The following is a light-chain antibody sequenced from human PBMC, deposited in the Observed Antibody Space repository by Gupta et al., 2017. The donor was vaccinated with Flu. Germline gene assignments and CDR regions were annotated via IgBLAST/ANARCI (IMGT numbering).Light chain of an antibody. CDR1: RDIKSETYR. Sequence: CTVRRDIKSETYRICCFQRKPVSPPQDLHRYRSDSDKQQGSGVPRRFSGSKDATANSGILLITGFQAEDEDDYDCRVGHSDPWVFGGGTKLNVL. J-gene: IGLJ3*02. CDR2: YRSDSDK. CDR3: RVGHSDPWV. V-gene: IGLV5-45*01.